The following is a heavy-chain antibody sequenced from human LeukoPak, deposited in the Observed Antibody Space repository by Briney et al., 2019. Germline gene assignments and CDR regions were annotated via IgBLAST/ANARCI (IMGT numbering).Heavy chain of an antibody. V-gene: IGHV1-3*01. Sequence: GASVKVSCKASGYTFTSYAMHWVRQAPGQRLEWMGWINAGNGNTKYSQKFQGRVTITRDTSISTAYMELSRLRSDDTAVYYCATDRYCSGGSCTNLFDYWGQGTLVTVSS. CDR1: GYTFTSYA. J-gene: IGHJ4*02. CDR2: INAGNGNT. CDR3: ATDRYCSGGSCTNLFDY. D-gene: IGHD2-15*01.